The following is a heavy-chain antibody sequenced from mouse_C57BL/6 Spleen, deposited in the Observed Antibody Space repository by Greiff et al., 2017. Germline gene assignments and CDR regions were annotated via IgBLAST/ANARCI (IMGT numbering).Heavy chain of an antibody. CDR2: IYPRSGNT. Sequence: VQLQQSGAELARPGASVKLSCKASGYTFTSYGISWVKQRTGQGLEWIGEIYPRSGNTYYNEKFKGKATLTADKSSSTAYMELRSLTSEDSAVYFCARSDYYGSSPYAMDYWGTGTSVTVSS. J-gene: IGHJ4*01. D-gene: IGHD1-1*01. CDR3: ARSDYYGSSPYAMDY. CDR1: GYTFTSYG. V-gene: IGHV1-81*01.